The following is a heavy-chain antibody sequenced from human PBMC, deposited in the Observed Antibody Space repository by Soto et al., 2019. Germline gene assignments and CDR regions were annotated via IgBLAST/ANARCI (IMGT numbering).Heavy chain of an antibody. Sequence: EVQLLESGGGLVQPGGSLRLSCAASGFTFSSYAMSWVRQAPGKGLEWVSAISGSGGSTYYADSVKGRFTISRENSKNTMYLQMNSLRAEDTAVYYCAKDPDPYCGGDCYTNWIFDYWGQGTLVTVSS. CDR1: GFTFSSYA. J-gene: IGHJ4*02. CDR2: ISGSGGST. V-gene: IGHV3-23*01. CDR3: AKDPDPYCGGDCYTNWIFDY. D-gene: IGHD2-21*02.